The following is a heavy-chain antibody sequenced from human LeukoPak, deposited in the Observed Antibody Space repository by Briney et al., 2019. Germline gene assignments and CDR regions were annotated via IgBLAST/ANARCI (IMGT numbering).Heavy chain of an antibody. CDR2: ISGSGSTV. D-gene: IGHD4-23*01. CDR1: GFTFSSYA. CDR3: ARDRGNSDPGDWFDS. V-gene: IGHV3-11*01. Sequence: PGGSLRLSCAASGFTFSSYAVSWIRQAPGKGLEWVSYISGSGSTVYYAASVRGRFTISRDNAKNSLFLQMNSLRAEDTAVYYCARDRGNSDPGDWFDSWGQGTLVTVSS. J-gene: IGHJ5*01.